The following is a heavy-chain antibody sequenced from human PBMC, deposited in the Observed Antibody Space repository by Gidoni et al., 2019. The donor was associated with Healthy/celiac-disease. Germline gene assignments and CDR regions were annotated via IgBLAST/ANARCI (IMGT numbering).Heavy chain of an antibody. J-gene: IGHJ4*02. CDR3: ARVESSGSYYTPFWDY. CDR2: LNPNSCGT. V-gene: IGHV1-2*02. D-gene: IGHD3-10*01. CDR1: GYTFTGYY. Sequence: QVQLVQSGAEVKKPGASVKVSCKASGYTFTGYYMHWVRQAPGQGLEWMGWLNPNSCGTNYAQKFQGRVTMNRDTSISTAYMELSRLRSDDTAVYYCARVESSGSYYTPFWDYWGQGTLVTVSS.